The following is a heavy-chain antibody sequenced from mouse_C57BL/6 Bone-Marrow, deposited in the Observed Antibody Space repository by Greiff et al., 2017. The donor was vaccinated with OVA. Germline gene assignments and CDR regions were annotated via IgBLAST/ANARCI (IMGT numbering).Heavy chain of an antibody. CDR3: TSYGNFDY. Sequence: VQLKQSGAELVRPGASVKLSCTASGFNIKDDYMHWVKQRPEQGLEWIGWIDPENGDTEYASKFQGKATITADTSSNTAYLQLSSLTSEDTAVYYFTSYGNFDYWGQGTTLTVSS. V-gene: IGHV14-4*01. CDR2: IDPENGDT. D-gene: IGHD2-1*01. J-gene: IGHJ2*01. CDR1: GFNIKDDY.